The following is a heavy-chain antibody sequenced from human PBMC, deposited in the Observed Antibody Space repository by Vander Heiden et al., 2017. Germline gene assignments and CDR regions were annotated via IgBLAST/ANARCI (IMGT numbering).Heavy chain of an antibody. CDR2: IKQDGSEK. J-gene: IGHJ5*02. V-gene: IGHV3-7*01. CDR3: ARENYDFWSSFDP. CDR1: GFTFSSYW. Sequence: EVQLVESGGGLVQAGGSLRVSFAASGFTFSSYWMSWVRQAPGKGLEWVANIKQDGSEKFYVDSVKGRFTISRDNAKNSVYLQMNSLRAEDTAVYYCARENYDFWSSFDPWGQGTLVTVSS. D-gene: IGHD3-3*01.